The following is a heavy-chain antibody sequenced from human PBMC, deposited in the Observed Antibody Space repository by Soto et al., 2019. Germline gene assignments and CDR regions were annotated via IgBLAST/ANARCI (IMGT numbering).Heavy chain of an antibody. Sequence: SVKVSCKASGGTFSSHAISWVRQAPGQGLEWMGGIIPMFATPNHAEKFPGRLSITADESTTTFYLQLSSLISHDTALYFCPSQFDSDSSHHYYASWGQGTLVTIAS. D-gene: IGHD3-22*01. CDR1: GGTFSSHA. V-gene: IGHV1-69*13. CDR2: IIPMFATP. J-gene: IGHJ4*02. CDR3: PSQFDSDSSHHYYAS.